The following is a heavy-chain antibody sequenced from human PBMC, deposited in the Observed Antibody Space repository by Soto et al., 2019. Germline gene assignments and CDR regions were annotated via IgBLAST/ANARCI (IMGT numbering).Heavy chain of an antibody. V-gene: IGHV4-59*01. Sequence: PSETLSLTCTVSGGSISSYYWSWIRQPPGKGLEWIGYTYYSGSTNYNPSLKSRVTISVDTSKNQFSLKLSSVTAADTAVYYCASSYDILTGFDYGGQGTLVTVS. CDR3: ASSYDILTGFDY. J-gene: IGHJ4*02. D-gene: IGHD3-9*01. CDR1: GGSISSYY. CDR2: TYYSGST.